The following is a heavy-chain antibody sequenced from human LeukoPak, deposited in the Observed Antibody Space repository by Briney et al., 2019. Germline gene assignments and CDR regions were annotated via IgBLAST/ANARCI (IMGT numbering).Heavy chain of an antibody. CDR2: IYTSGST. CDR1: GGSISSGSYD. J-gene: IGHJ4*02. Sequence: SQTLSLTCTVSGGSISSGSYDWYWIRQPAGKGLEWIGHIYTSGSTNYNPSLKSRVTISVDTSKNQFSLKLTSVTAADTAVYYCTKGRGIWGQGTLVTVSS. CDR3: TKGRGI. D-gene: IGHD3-10*01. V-gene: IGHV4-61*09.